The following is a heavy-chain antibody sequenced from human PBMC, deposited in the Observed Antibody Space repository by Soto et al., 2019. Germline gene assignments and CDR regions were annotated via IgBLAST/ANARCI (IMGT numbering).Heavy chain of an antibody. V-gene: IGHV4-39*01. Sequence: SETLSLTCTVSGGSISSSSYYWGWIRQPPGKGLEWIGSIYYGGSTYYNPSLKSRVTISVDTSKNQFSLKLSSVTAADTAVYYCARRRDYVGYFDYWGQGTLVTVSS. CDR3: ARRRDYVGYFDY. CDR1: GGSISSSSYY. D-gene: IGHD4-17*01. CDR2: IYYGGST. J-gene: IGHJ4*02.